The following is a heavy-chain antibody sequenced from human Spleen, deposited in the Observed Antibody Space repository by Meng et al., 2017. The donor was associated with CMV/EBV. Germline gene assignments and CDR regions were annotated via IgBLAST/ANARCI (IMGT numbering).Heavy chain of an antibody. J-gene: IGHJ4*02. Sequence: QVTLRGSGPGLVEPSQTLSLTCTVSGGSMSSGNYYWSWIRQPPGKGLEWIGYIHHSGSAYYNPSLKSRVSISVDTSKNQFSLNLNSMTAADTAVYYCASFDHIPRRNYFDYWGQGTLVTVSS. D-gene: IGHD2-21*01. CDR2: IHHSGSA. V-gene: IGHV4-30-4*01. CDR1: GGSMSSGNYY. CDR3: ASFDHIPRRNYFDY.